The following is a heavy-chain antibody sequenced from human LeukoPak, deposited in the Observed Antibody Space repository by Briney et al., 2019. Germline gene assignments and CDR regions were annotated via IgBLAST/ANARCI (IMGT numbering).Heavy chain of an antibody. V-gene: IGHV2-5*02. CDR3: AHRRAYGSGSYLDS. CDR1: GFSLSTSGVG. Sequence: SGPTLVNPTQTLTLTCTFSGFSLSTSGVGVGWIRQPPGNALEWLALIYWDDDQRYSPPLKSRLTITKDTSKNQVVLTMPNMDTVDTATYYCAHRRAYGSGSYLDSWGQGTLVTVSS. CDR2: IYWDDDQ. D-gene: IGHD3-10*01. J-gene: IGHJ4*02.